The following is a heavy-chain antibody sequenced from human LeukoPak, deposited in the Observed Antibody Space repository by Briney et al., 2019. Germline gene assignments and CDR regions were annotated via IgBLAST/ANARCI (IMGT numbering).Heavy chain of an antibody. CDR2: IYTSGST. J-gene: IGHJ6*03. CDR1: GGSISSGSYY. Sequence: PSETLSLTCTVSGGSISSGSYYWSWIRQPAGKGLEWVGRIYTSGSTNYNPSLKSRVTISVDTSKNQFSLKLSSVTAADTAVYYCARGYDFWPLYYYYMDVWGKGTTVTVSS. V-gene: IGHV4-61*02. CDR3: ARGYDFWPLYYYYMDV. D-gene: IGHD3-3*01.